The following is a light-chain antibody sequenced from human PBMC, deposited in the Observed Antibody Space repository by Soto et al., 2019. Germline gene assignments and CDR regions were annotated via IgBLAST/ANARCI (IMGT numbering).Light chain of an antibody. J-gene: IGLJ2*01. CDR3: SSYTGSSTLV. Sequence: QSALTQPASVSGSPGQSITISCTGTSSDVGGHNSISWYQHHPGKAPKLIIYDVTNRPSGVSSRFSGSKSGNTASLTISGLQAEDEADYYCSSYTGSSTLVFGGGTQLTVL. CDR1: SSDVGGHNS. CDR2: DVT. V-gene: IGLV2-14*03.